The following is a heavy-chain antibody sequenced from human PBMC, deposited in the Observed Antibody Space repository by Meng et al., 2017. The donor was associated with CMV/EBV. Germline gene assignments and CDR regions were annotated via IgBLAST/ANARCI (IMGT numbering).Heavy chain of an antibody. CDR3: ARTYRSCSSPSCYGTNDSFDI. Sequence: SGPTLVKPTETLTLTCTVSGVSLSNARMGVSWIRQPPGKALEWLAHSFSNDEKSYSTSLKSRLTISKETSNSQVVLTMTNMDPVDTATYYCARTYRSCSSPSCYGTNDSFDIWGQGTMVTVS. CDR2: SFSNDEK. D-gene: IGHD2-2*01. CDR1: GVSLSNARMG. V-gene: IGHV2-26*01. J-gene: IGHJ3*02.